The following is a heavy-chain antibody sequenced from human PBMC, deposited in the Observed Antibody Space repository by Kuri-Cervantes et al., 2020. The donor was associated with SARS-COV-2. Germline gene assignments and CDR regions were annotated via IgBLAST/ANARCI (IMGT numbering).Heavy chain of an antibody. CDR2: VFHSGST. CDR3: ARHDDGSGSYHPGGYYYYGMDV. CDR1: GYSISSGLF. Sequence: ESLKISCTVSGYSISSGLFWGWMRQPPGKGLEWIRSVFHSGSTYSDPSLKSRVPISVDTSRNQFSIKLSPVTAADTAVYYCARHDDGSGSYHPGGYYYYGMDVWGQGTTVTVSS. V-gene: IGHV4-38-2*02. J-gene: IGHJ6*02. D-gene: IGHD3-10*01.